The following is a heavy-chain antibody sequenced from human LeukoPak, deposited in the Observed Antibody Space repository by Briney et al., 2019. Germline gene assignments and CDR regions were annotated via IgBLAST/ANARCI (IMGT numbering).Heavy chain of an antibody. CDR3: ARLPIAAAGTRWFDP. V-gene: IGHV5-51*01. J-gene: IGHJ5*02. CDR1: GYSFTGYW. CDR2: IYPGDSDT. D-gene: IGHD6-13*01. Sequence: GESLKISCKSSGYSFTGYWIGWVRQMPGKGLEWMGIIYPGDSDTRYSPSFQGQVTISADKSISTAYLQWSSLKASDTAMYYCARLPIAAAGTRWFDPWGQGTLVTVSS.